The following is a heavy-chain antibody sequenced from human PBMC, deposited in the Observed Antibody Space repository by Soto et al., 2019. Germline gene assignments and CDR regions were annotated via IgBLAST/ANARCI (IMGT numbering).Heavy chain of an antibody. J-gene: IGHJ4*02. Sequence: QLGGSLRLSCAASGFTFSDYSMNWVRQAPGKGLEWVSYITSDGGVTYYADSVKGRFSVSRDNDKKSLFLQMNSLRDEDTAVYYCARLPKGSTVTSWGQGTLVTVSS. CDR2: ITSDGGVT. V-gene: IGHV3-48*02. D-gene: IGHD4-17*01. CDR3: ARLPKGSTVTS. CDR1: GFTFSDYS.